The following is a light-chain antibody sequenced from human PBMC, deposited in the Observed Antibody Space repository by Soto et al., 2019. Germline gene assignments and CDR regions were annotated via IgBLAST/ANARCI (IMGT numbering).Light chain of an antibody. Sequence: QSALTQPASVSGSPGQSITISCTGTSSDVGGYNYVSWYQQHPGKAPKLMIYEVSNRPSGVSNRFSGSKSGNTASLTISGLQAEDEADYYCSSYTSSSPWVFGGGTKVTGL. CDR3: SSYTSSSPWV. CDR2: EVS. V-gene: IGLV2-14*01. CDR1: SSDVGGYNY. J-gene: IGLJ3*02.